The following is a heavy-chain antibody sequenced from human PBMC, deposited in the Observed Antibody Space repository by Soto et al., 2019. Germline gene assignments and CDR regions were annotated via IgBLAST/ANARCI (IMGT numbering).Heavy chain of an antibody. Sequence: PGGSLRLSCAASGFTFISYEMNWGRQAPGKGLEWVSYISSSGSTKYYADSVKGRFTISRDNAKNSLYLQMNSLRAEYTAVYYCARDRRRVSYYGLLGVGFDPWGQGTLVTVSS. CDR2: ISSSGSTK. CDR3: ARDRRRVSYYGLLGVGFDP. V-gene: IGHV3-48*03. J-gene: IGHJ5*02. CDR1: GFTFISYE. D-gene: IGHD1-26*01.